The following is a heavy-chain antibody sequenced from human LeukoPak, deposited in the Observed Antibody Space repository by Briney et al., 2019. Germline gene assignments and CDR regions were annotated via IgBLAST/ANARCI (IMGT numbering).Heavy chain of an antibody. Sequence: GGSLRLSCAVSGFTFSTYWMHWVRQVAGKGLVWVSRINTDGSSTSYADSVKGRFTISRDNSKNTLYLQMNSLRAEDTAVYYCAKAPGASYYDKSDYWGQGTLVTVSS. V-gene: IGHV3-74*01. CDR3: AKAPGASYYDKSDY. CDR1: GFTFSTYW. D-gene: IGHD3-22*01. CDR2: INTDGSST. J-gene: IGHJ4*02.